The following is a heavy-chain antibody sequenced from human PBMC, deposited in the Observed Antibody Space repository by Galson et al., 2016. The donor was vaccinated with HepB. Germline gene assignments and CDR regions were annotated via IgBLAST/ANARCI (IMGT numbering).Heavy chain of an antibody. Sequence: SLRLSCAASGFIFNNYAMHWVRQAPGKGLEWVAVISDDGSNKYYADSVKGRFTISRDNSKNTLYLQMNTLRVEDTAVYYCTREFDLWGRGTQVTVSS. CDR2: ISDDGSNK. CDR3: TREFDL. V-gene: IGHV3-30-3*01. J-gene: IGHJ2*01. CDR1: GFIFNNYA.